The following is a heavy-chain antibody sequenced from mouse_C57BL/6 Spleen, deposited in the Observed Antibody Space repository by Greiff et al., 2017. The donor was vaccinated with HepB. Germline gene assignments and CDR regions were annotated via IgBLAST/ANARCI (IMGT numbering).Heavy chain of an antibody. J-gene: IGHJ1*03. CDR3: ARSGGSSYPWYFDV. CDR2: IYPGSGST. CDR1: GYTFTSYW. D-gene: IGHD1-1*01. Sequence: QVQLQQSGAELVKPGASVMMSCKASGYTFTSYWITWVKQRPGQGLEWIGDIYPGSGSTNYNEKFKSKATLTVDTSSSTAYMQLSSLTSEDSAVYYCARSGGSSYPWYFDVWGTGTTVTVSS. V-gene: IGHV1-55*01.